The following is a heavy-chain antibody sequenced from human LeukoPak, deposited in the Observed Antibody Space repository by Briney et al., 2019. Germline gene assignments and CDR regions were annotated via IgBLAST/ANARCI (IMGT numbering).Heavy chain of an antibody. Sequence: KPSETLSLTCTVSGGSISSYYWSWIRQPPGKGLEWIGYFYYSGSTNYNPSLKSRVTISVDTSKNQFSPRLSSVTAADTAVYYCARVTYDSSGFLFDSWGQGALVTVSS. J-gene: IGHJ4*02. D-gene: IGHD3-22*01. CDR2: FYYSGST. CDR3: ARVTYDSSGFLFDS. CDR1: GGSISSYY. V-gene: IGHV4-59*01.